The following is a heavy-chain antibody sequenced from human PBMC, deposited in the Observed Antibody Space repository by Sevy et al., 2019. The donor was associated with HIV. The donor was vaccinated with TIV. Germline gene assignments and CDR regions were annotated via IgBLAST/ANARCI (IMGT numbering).Heavy chain of an antibody. D-gene: IGHD2-8*01. V-gene: IGHV3-7*04. Sequence: GGSLRLSCAASGFTFSSYWMSWVRQAPGKGLEWVANIKQDGSEKYYVDSVKGRFTISRDKAKNSLYLQMNSLRAEDTAVYYCARGHNGVSWWYQTSNWFDPWGQGTLVTVSS. CDR3: ARGHNGVSWWYQTSNWFDP. J-gene: IGHJ5*02. CDR1: GFTFSSYW. CDR2: IKQDGSEK.